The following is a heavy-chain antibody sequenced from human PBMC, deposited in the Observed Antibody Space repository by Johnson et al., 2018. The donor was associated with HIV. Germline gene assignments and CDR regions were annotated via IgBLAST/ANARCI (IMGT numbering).Heavy chain of an antibody. D-gene: IGHD2-2*01. CDR2: IGTAGET. CDR1: GFTFDDYG. CDR3: ARTGRYCSSSSCFDAFDI. Sequence: VQLVESGGGVVRPGGSLRLSCVASGFTFDDYGMSWVRQAPGKGLEWVSGIGTAGETYYPGSVKGRFTLYRENAKNSLYLQMNSLRAEDTALYYCARTGRYCSSSSCFDAFDIWGQGTMVTVSS. J-gene: IGHJ3*02. V-gene: IGHV3-20*04.